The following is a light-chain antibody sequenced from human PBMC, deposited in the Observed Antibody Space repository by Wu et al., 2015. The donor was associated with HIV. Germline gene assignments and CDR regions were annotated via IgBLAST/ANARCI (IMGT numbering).Light chain of an antibody. Sequence: EIVLTQAPGTLSLSPGERATLSCRASQSVRSSYLAWYQKKPGQAPRLLIYGASSRATGIPDRFSGSGSGTDFTLTITRLEREDFAVYYCQQYGRSTGLTFGGGT. CDR3: QQYGRSTGLT. CDR1: QSVRSSY. CDR2: GAS. J-gene: IGKJ4*01. V-gene: IGKV3-20*01.